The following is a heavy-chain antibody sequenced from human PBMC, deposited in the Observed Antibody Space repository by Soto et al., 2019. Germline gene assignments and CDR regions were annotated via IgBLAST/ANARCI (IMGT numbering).Heavy chain of an antibody. Sequence: QVQLVQSGAEMKEPGSSVKVSCKTSGGTFSSSAISWLRQAPGQGLEWMGGIIPLFRTPDYAQKFQGRVTIAADESTGTGYMGLSSLRSEDTAVYYCARDNDRLQLGGNYYYILDVWGQGTTITVSS. V-gene: IGHV1-69*12. CDR1: GGTFSSSA. D-gene: IGHD4-4*01. CDR3: ARDNDRLQLGGNYYYILDV. J-gene: IGHJ6*02. CDR2: IIPLFRTP.